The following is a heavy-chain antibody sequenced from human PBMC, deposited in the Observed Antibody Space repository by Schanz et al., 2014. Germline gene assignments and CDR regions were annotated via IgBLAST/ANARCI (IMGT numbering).Heavy chain of an antibody. D-gene: IGHD1-1*01. CDR3: ARRVPYSFGLDV. CDR1: GFTFSNFA. Sequence: QVQLVESGGGVVQPGRSLRLSCAASGFTFSNFAIHWVRQAPGKGLEWVAVISYDGSHKDYADSVKDRFTISRDNSKNTLYLQMNSLRDEDTAMYYCARRVPYSFGLDVWGQGATVTVSS. J-gene: IGHJ6*02. CDR2: ISYDGSHK. V-gene: IGHV3-30*04.